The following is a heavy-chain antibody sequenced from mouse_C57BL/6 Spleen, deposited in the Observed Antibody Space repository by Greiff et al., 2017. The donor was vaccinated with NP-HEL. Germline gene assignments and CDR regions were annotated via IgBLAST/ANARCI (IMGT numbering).Heavy chain of an antibody. CDR3: TRIGTYFDY. CDR1: GYTFTDYE. D-gene: IGHD4-1*01. V-gene: IGHV1-15*01. Sequence: VQLQQSGAELVRPGASVTLSCKASGYTFTDYEMHWVKQTPVHGLEWIGAIDPDTGGTAYNQKFKGKAILTVDKSSSTAYMELRSLTSEDSAGYYCTRIGTYFDYRGQGTTLTVAS. CDR2: IDPDTGGT. J-gene: IGHJ2*01.